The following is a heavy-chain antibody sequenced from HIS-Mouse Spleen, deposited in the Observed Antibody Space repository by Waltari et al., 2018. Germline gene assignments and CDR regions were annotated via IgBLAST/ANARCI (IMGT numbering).Heavy chain of an antibody. D-gene: IGHD2-15*01. J-gene: IGHJ4*02. Sequence: QVQLQESGPVLVKPSETLSLTCTVSGGSISSYYWSWIRQPPGKGLAWIGYIYYSGRTNYNPSLKSRVTISVDTSKNPFSLKLSSVTAADTAVYYCARGGLLAATYYFDYWGQGTLVTVSS. CDR2: IYYSGRT. CDR3: ARGGLLAATYYFDY. V-gene: IGHV4-59*08. CDR1: GGSISSYY.